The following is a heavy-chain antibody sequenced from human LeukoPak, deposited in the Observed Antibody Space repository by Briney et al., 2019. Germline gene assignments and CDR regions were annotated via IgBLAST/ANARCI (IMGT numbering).Heavy chain of an antibody. CDR3: ARDMDSGST. J-gene: IGHJ5*02. Sequence: SSVTLSCKASGGTFSSYAISWVRQAPAPGMEWMGGVIPIFGTANYAQKFQGRVTITADESTSTAYMELSSLRSEDTAVYYCARDMDSGSTWGQGTLVTVSS. D-gene: IGHD1-26*01. CDR1: GGTFSSYA. V-gene: IGHV1-69*13. CDR2: VIPIFGTA.